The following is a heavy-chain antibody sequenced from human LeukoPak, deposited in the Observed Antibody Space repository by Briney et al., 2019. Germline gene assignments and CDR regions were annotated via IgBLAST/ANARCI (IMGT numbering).Heavy chain of an antibody. Sequence: ASETLSLTCTVSGGSISSFYWSWIRQPAGKGLEWIGRLSTRGNTDYNPSLKSRVTLSVDTSNNQFSLKLSSVTAADTAVYYCASDSFYDSGGYFYYWGQGTLVTVSS. J-gene: IGHJ4*02. CDR3: ASDSFYDSGGYFYY. CDR1: GGSISSFY. V-gene: IGHV4-4*07. D-gene: IGHD3-22*01. CDR2: LSTRGNT.